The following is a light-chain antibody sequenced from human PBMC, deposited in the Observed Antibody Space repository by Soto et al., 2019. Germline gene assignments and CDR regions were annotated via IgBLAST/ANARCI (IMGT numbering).Light chain of an antibody. V-gene: IGKV3-20*01. CDR2: GAS. Sequence: EFVLTQSPGTLSLSPGERATLSCRAGQSVSSIYLAWYQQKPGQPPRLLIYGASSRATGIPDRFSGSGSGTDFTLTISRLEPEDFAVYYCQQYGSSTWTFGQGTKVDIK. J-gene: IGKJ1*01. CDR3: QQYGSSTWT. CDR1: QSVSSIY.